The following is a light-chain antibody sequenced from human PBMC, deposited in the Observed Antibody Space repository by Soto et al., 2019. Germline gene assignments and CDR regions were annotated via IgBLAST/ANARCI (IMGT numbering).Light chain of an antibody. CDR2: DAS. CDR3: QQRSNWPAIT. CDR1: QSVSSY. V-gene: IGKV3-11*01. Sequence: EIVLTQSPATLSLSPGERATLSCWASQSVSSYLAWYQQKPGQAPRLLIYDASNRATGIPARFSGSGSGTDFTLTISSLEPEDFAVYYCQQRSNWPAITFGQGTRLEIK. J-gene: IGKJ5*01.